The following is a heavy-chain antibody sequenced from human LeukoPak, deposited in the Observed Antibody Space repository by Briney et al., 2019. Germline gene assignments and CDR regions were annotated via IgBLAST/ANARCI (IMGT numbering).Heavy chain of an antibody. CDR3: ASRIVGATLLY. D-gene: IGHD1-26*01. J-gene: IGHJ4*02. V-gene: IGHV3-48*01. CDR1: GFTFSSYS. Sequence: GGSLRLSCAASGFTFSSYSMNWVRKAPGKGLEGVSYISSSSSTIYYADSVKGRFTISRDNAKNSLYLQMNSLRAEDTAVYYCASRIVGATLLYWGQGTLVTVSS. CDR2: ISSSSSTI.